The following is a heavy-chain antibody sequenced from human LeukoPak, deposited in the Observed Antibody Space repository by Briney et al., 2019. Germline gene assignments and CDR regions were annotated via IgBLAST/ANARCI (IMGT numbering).Heavy chain of an antibody. CDR3: ARATLGYCSGGSCRYYMDV. CDR1: GYTFTGYY. V-gene: IGHV1-2*02. Sequence: GASVKVSCKASGYTFTGYYMHWVRQAPGQGLEWMGWINPNSGGTNYAQKFQGRVTMTRDTSISTAYMELSRLRSDDTAVYYCARATLGYCSGGSCRYYMDVWGKGTTVTISS. J-gene: IGHJ6*03. CDR2: INPNSGGT. D-gene: IGHD2-15*01.